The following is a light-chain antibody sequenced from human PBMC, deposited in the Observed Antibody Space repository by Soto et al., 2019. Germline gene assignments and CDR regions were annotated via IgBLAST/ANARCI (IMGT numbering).Light chain of an antibody. V-gene: IGLV2-14*01. J-gene: IGLJ2*01. Sequence: QSGLTQPASVSGSPGQSITISCTGTSSDVGGYNYVSWYQQHPGKAPKLMIYDVSNRPSGVSNRFSGSKSGNTASLTISGLQAEDEADYYCSSYTSSSPVVFGGGTKLTVL. CDR1: SSDVGGYNY. CDR2: DVS. CDR3: SSYTSSSPVV.